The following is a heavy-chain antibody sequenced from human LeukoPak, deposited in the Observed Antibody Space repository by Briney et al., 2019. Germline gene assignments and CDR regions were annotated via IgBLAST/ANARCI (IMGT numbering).Heavy chain of an antibody. Sequence: SETLSLTCAVYGGSFSGYYWSWIRQPPGKGLEWIGEINHSGSINYNPSLKSRVTISVDTSKNQFSLKLSSVTAVDTAVYYCARRPRITIFGVVSYYFDYWGQGTLVTVSS. V-gene: IGHV4-34*01. CDR3: ARRPRITIFGVVSYYFDY. D-gene: IGHD3-3*01. CDR2: INHSGSI. J-gene: IGHJ4*02. CDR1: GGSFSGYY.